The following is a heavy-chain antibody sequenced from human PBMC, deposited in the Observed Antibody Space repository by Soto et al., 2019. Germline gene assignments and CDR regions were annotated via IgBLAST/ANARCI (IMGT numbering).Heavy chain of an antibody. CDR3: ARVSGDSSGYYRRSYYSYGMDV. CDR2: ISAYNGNT. J-gene: IGHJ6*02. D-gene: IGHD3-22*01. Sequence: GASVKVSCKASGYTFTSYGISWVRQAPGQGLEWMGWISAYNGNTNYAQKLQGRVTMTTDTSTSTAYMELRSLRPDDTAVYYCARVSGDSSGYYRRSYYSYGMDVWGQGTTATVS. V-gene: IGHV1-18*01. CDR1: GYTFTSYG.